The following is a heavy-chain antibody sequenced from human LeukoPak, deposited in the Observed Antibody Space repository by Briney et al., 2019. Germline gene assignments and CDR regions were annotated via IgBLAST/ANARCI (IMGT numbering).Heavy chain of an antibody. Sequence: GKSLRLSCAASGFRFSDDQMHWVRQAPGKGLQWVALISYDGDTKAYADSVKGRFTISRDNSKNMVSLQMNSLRLEDTAVYYXXRGXXXSGXNYFVHXGQGALITVSS. CDR1: GFRFSDDQ. D-gene: IGHD3-10*01. CDR3: XRGXXXSGXNYFVH. V-gene: IGHV3-30*01. J-gene: IGHJ4*02. CDR2: ISYDGDTK.